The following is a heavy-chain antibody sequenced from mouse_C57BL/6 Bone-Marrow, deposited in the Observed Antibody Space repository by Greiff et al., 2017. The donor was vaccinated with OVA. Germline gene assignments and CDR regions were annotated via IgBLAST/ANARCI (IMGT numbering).Heavy chain of an antibody. CDR1: GFTFSDYG. CDR3: ATNYDYDWYFDV. J-gene: IGHJ1*03. Sequence: EVMLVESGGGLVKPGGSLKLSCAASGFTFSDYGMHWVRQAPEKGLEWVAYISSCSSTIYYADTVTGRFTISRDNAKNTLFLQMTSLRSEDTAMYYCATNYDYDWYFDVWGTGTTVTVSS. CDR2: ISSCSSTI. V-gene: IGHV5-17*01. D-gene: IGHD2-4*01.